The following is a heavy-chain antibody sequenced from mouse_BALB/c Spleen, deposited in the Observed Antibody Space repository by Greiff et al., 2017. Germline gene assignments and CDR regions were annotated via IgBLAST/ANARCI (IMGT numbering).Heavy chain of an antibody. CDR1: GFNIKDTY. Sequence: EVQLQESGAELVKPGASVKLSCTASGFNIKDTYMHWVKQRPEQGLEWIGRIDPANGNTKYDPKFQGKATITADTSSNTAYLQLSSLTSEDTAVYYCARGRGLRGNYYAMDYWGQGTSVTVSS. V-gene: IGHV14-3*02. J-gene: IGHJ4*01. CDR3: ARGRGLRGNYYAMDY. CDR2: IDPANGNT. D-gene: IGHD2-1*01.